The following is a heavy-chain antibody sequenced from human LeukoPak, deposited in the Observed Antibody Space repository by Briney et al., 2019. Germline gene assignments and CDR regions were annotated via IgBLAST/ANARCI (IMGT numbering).Heavy chain of an antibody. CDR3: AKGGHSSGWYHDY. J-gene: IGHJ4*02. CDR1: GGSISSGGHS. Sequence: SQTLSLTCTVSGGSISSGGHSWSWIRQPPGKGLEWIGYIYHSGSGSTYYNPSLKSRVTISIDKSKNQFSLKLSSVTAADTAVYYCAKGGHSSGWYHDYWGQGTLVTVSS. CDR2: IYHSGSGST. D-gene: IGHD6-19*01. V-gene: IGHV4-30-2*02.